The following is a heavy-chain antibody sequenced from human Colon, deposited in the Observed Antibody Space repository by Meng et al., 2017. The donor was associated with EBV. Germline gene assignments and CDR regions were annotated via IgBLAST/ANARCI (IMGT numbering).Heavy chain of an antibody. V-gene: IGHV4-31*03. D-gene: IGHD6-19*01. J-gene: IGHJ4*02. CDR3: ARVSSGWDYFDY. CDR1: GGSVSSGGYY. CDR2: IYYSGST. Sequence: QVQLQESGPGLVNPSQTLSLTCTVSGGSVSSGGYYWTLIRQHPGKGLEWFGHIYYSGSTFYNPSLKRRVIISIDTSKNQFSLNLRSVTAADTAVYYCARVSSGWDYFDYWGQGTLVTGSS.